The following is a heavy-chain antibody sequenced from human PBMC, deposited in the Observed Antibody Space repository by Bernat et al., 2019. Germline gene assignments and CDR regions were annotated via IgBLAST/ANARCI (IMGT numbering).Heavy chain of an antibody. CDR3: ARLLTVDRDPHPAL. J-gene: IGHJ2*01. Sequence: QLQLQESGPGLVKPSETLSLTCTVSGGSISSSSYYWGWIRQPPGKGLEWIGSIYYSGSTYYNPSLKSRVTISVDTSKNQFSLKLSSVTAADTAVYYCARLLTVDRDPHPALWGRGTLVTVSS. CDR1: GGSISSSSYY. CDR2: IYYSGST. D-gene: IGHD7-27*01. V-gene: IGHV4-39*01.